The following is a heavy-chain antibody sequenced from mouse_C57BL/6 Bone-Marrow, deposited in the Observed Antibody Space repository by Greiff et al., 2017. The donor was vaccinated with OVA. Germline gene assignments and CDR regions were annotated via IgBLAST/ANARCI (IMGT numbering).Heavy chain of an antibody. CDR3: ARVDSSGYDY. CDR1: EFTFSDYY. Sequence: VKLMASEGGLVQPDSSMKLSCTASEFTFSDYYMAWVRQLPETGLEWVANVNYDGSSTYYLDSLKSRFLFSRDHAKNILYLQMSSLKSEDTSTYYCARVDSSGYDYWGQGTTLTVSS. V-gene: IGHV5-16*01. CDR2: VNYDGSST. D-gene: IGHD3-2*02. J-gene: IGHJ2*01.